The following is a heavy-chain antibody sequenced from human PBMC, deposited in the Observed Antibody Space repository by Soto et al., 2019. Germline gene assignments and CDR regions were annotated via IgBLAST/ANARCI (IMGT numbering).Heavy chain of an antibody. CDR1: GFTFSSYS. V-gene: IGHV3-48*02. CDR3: ARGGSVAAPWSFTIFGVVPDQ. Sequence: GGSLRLSCAASGFTFSSYSMNWVRQAPGKGLEWVSYISSSSSTIYYADSVKGRFTISRDNAKNSLYLQMNSLRDEDTAVYYCARGGSVAAPWSFTIFGVVPDQWGQGTLVTVSS. CDR2: ISSSSSTI. D-gene: IGHD3-3*01. J-gene: IGHJ4*02.